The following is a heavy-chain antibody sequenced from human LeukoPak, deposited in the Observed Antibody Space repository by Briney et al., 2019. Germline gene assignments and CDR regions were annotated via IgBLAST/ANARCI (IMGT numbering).Heavy chain of an antibody. Sequence: PSQTLSLTCTVSGGSISSGSYYWSWIRQPAGKGLEWIGRIYTSGSTNYNPSLKSRVTISVDTSKNQFSLKLSSVTAADTAVYYCARHEGGIAARHQRRPELNYFDYWGQGTLVTVSS. J-gene: IGHJ4*02. CDR2: IYTSGST. CDR3: ARHEGGIAARHQRRPELNYFDY. CDR1: GGSISSGSYY. V-gene: IGHV4-61*02. D-gene: IGHD6-6*01.